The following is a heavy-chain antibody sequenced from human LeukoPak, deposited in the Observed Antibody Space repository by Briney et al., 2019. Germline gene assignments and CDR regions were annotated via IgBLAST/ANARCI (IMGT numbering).Heavy chain of an antibody. D-gene: IGHD4-17*01. CDR3: ARGDDYGDYLYFDY. V-gene: IGHV4-59*01. CDR1: GGSISSYY. J-gene: IGHJ4*02. Sequence: SETLSLTCTVSGGSISSYYWSWIRQPPGKGLEWIGYIYYSGSTNYNPSLKSRVTISVDTSKNQFSLKLSSVTAADTAVYYCARGDDYGDYLYFDYWGQGTLVTVSS. CDR2: IYYSGST.